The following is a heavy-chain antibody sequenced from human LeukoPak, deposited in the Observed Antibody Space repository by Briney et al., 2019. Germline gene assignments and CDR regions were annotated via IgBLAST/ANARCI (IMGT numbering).Heavy chain of an antibody. D-gene: IGHD4-11*01. J-gene: IGHJ5*02. CDR3: ARKGMTPVGNWFDP. V-gene: IGHV3-21*04. CDR1: GITFSSYS. Sequence: GRSLRLSCAASGITFSSYSMNWVRQAPGKGLEWVSSISSSSSYIYYADSVKGRFTISRDNAKNSLYLQMNSLRAEDTAVYYCARKGMTPVGNWFDPWGQGTLVTVSS. CDR2: ISSSSSYI.